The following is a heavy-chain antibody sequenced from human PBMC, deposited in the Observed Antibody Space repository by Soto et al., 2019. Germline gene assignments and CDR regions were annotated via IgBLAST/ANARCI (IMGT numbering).Heavy chain of an antibody. CDR1: GFTFSSYD. CDR3: ASGGRRNWNSYYYGMDV. J-gene: IGHJ6*02. CDR2: ISGSGGSA. D-gene: IGHD1-7*01. Sequence: PGGSLRLSCAASGFTFSSYDMSWVRQAPGKGLEWVSGISGSGGSAYYADSVKGRFTISRDNSRNTSISTAYMELSSLRSEDTAVYYCASGGRRNWNSYYYGMDVWGQGTTVTVSS. V-gene: IGHV3-23*01.